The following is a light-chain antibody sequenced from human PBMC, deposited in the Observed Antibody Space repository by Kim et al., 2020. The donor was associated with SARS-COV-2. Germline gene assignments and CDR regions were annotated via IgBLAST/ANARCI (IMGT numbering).Light chain of an antibody. Sequence: GQSITRSCTGTTTDVGYYDLVSWYQQKPGKAPTLIIYEVTKRPSGISTRFSGSKSGNTASLTISGLQAEDEADYYCFSYGGRSTYVFGTGTKVTVL. CDR1: TTDVGYYDL. V-gene: IGLV2-23*02. J-gene: IGLJ1*01. CDR3: FSYGGRSTYV. CDR2: EVT.